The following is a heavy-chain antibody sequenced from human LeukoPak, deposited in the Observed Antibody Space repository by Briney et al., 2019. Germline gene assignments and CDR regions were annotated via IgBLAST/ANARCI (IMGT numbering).Heavy chain of an antibody. D-gene: IGHD4-17*01. V-gene: IGHV3-23*01. J-gene: IGHJ4*02. CDR2: ISGSGGST. Sequence: GGSLRLSCAASGFTFSSYAMSWVHQAPGKGLEWVSVISGSGGSTYYADSVKGRFTISRDNSKNTLYLQMNSLRAEDTAVYYCAKNRPVTTRAPFDYWGQGTLVTVSS. CDR3: AKNRPVTTRAPFDY. CDR1: GFTFSSYA.